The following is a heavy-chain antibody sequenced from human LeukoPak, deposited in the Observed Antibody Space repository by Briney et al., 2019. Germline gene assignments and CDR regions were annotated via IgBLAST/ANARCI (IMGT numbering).Heavy chain of an antibody. D-gene: IGHD6-19*01. CDR1: GFAFSDHY. J-gene: IGHJ3*01. V-gene: IGHV3-72*01. CDR3: ARALQYSSGWSHASDV. CDR2: IRNKVNSYTT. Sequence: GGSLRLSCAASGFAFSDHYMDWVRQAPGKGLEWVGRIRNKVNSYTTEYAASVKGRFTISRDDSKNSLYLQMNSLKTADTAVYFCARALQYSSGWSHASDVWGQGTMVTVSS.